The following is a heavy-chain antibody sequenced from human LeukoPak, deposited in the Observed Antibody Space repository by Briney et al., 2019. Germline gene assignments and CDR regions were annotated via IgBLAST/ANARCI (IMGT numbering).Heavy chain of an antibody. CDR2: INHSGST. D-gene: IGHD3-10*01. J-gene: IGHJ5*02. V-gene: IGHV4-34*01. CDR3: ARGGNTMVRGVRNNWFDP. Sequence: PSQTLSLTCTVSGGSINSDYYYWSWIRQPPGKGLEWIGEINHSGSTNYNPSLKSRVTISVDTSKNQFSLKLSSVTAADTAVYYCARGGNTMVRGVRNNWFDPWGQGTLVTVSS. CDR1: GGSINSDYYY.